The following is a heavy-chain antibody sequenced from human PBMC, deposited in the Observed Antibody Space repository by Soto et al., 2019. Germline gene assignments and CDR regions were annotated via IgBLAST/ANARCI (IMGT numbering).Heavy chain of an antibody. CDR3: ARQGHFDCTPFHFDY. D-gene: IGHD3-9*01. J-gene: IGHJ4*02. CDR1: GGSISSSSYY. Sequence: PSETLSLTCTVSGGSISSSSYYWGWIRQPPGKGREWIGSIYYSESTYYTPSHKSRVTISVDTSKNQFSLKLSSVTAADTAVYYCARQGHFDCTPFHFDYWGQGTLVTVSS. CDR2: IYYSEST. V-gene: IGHV4-39*01.